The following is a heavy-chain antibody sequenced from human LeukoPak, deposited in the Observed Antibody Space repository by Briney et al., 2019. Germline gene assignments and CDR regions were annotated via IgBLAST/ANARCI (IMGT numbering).Heavy chain of an antibody. V-gene: IGHV1-2*02. CDR3: ARGGQWELLSPFDF. J-gene: IGHJ4*02. Sequence: ASAKVSCKASGYMFTTYYMHWVRQAPGQGLEWMGWINPNSGVTNSAQKFQGRVTMTRDTSISTLYMELNRVRSDDTAVYYCARGGQWELLSPFDFWGQGTLVSVSS. CDR1: GYMFTTYY. CDR2: INPNSGVT. D-gene: IGHD1-26*01.